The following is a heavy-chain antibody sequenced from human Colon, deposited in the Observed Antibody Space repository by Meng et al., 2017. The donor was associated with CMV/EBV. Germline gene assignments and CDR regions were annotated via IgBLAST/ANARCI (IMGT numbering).Heavy chain of an antibody. CDR1: GFALSSYW. CDR3: AKDISPVGGSTGYHGMDV. J-gene: IGHJ6*02. Sequence: GGSLRLSCAASGFALSSYWMSWVRQAPGKGLEWVANIKQDGSEKYYVDSVKGRFTASRDNAKNSLYLQMNSLRAEDTALYYCAKDISPVGGSTGYHGMDVWGQGTTVTVSS. D-gene: IGHD1-7*01. V-gene: IGHV3-7*03. CDR2: IKQDGSEK.